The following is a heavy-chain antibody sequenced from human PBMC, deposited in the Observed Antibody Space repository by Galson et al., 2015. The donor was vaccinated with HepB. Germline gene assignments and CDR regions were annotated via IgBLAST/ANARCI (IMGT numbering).Heavy chain of an antibody. V-gene: IGHV3-23*01. D-gene: IGHD1-26*01. CDR1: GFTFDGYA. CDR3: GKAIFGAGILGS. Sequence: SLRLSCAASGFTFDGYAMSWVRQAPGKGLEWVSFISFGGDSAFYTDSVKGRFTISRDNSKKTLSLQMNSLRVEDTAVYYCGKAIFGAGILGSWGQGTLVTVSS. J-gene: IGHJ5*01. CDR2: ISFGGDSA.